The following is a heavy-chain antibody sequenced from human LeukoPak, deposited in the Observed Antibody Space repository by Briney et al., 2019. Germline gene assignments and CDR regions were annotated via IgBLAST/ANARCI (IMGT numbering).Heavy chain of an antibody. CDR3: ARDWVYKIDY. J-gene: IGHJ4*02. CDR1: GFSFSSYA. Sequence: GGSLRLSCAASGFSFSSYAMSWVRRTPGKGLVWVSRISHDGFISYADSVKDRFTISRDNAKNTLILQMNSLRAEDTAVYYCARDWVYKIDYWGRGTLVTVSS. CDR2: ISHDGFI. V-gene: IGHV3-74*01. D-gene: IGHD5-24*01.